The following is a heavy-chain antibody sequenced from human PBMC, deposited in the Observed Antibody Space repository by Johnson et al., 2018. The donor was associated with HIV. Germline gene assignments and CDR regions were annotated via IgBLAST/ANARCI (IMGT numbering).Heavy chain of an antibody. J-gene: IGHJ3*02. Sequence: DSVKGRFPISRDNSKNTLYLQLNSLRAEDTAVYYCAKEGTTMEVDIWGQGTMVTVSS. D-gene: IGHD5-18*01. V-gene: IGHV3-33*06. CDR3: AKEGTTMEVDI.